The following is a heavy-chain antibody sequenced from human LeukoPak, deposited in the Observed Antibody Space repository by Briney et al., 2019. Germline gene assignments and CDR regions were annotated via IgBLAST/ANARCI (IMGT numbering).Heavy chain of an antibody. D-gene: IGHD6-19*01. J-gene: IGHJ4*02. V-gene: IGHV3-30-3*01. CDR2: ISYDGSNK. CDR3: AREQWLAHLDY. CDR1: GFTFSSYA. Sequence: QPGGSLRLSCAASGFTFSSYAMSWVRQAPGKGLEWVAVISYDGSNKYYADSVKGRFTISRDNSKNTLYLQMNSLRAEDTAVYYCAREQWLAHLDYWGQGTLVTVSS.